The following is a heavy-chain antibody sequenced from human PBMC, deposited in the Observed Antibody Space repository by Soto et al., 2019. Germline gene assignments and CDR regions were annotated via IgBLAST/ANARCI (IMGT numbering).Heavy chain of an antibody. D-gene: IGHD6-19*01. V-gene: IGHV3-30*18. Sequence: QVQLVESGGGVVQPGRSLRLSCAATGFTFSNYGLHWVRQAPGKGLEWVAVISFDGSDEYYADFVKGRVTISRDNSKNALYLQMSSLRADDSAVYYCAKDKGRDAIGWHQKYAFDIWGQGTAVIVSS. CDR1: GFTFSNYG. CDR2: ISFDGSDE. CDR3: AKDKGRDAIGWHQKYAFDI. J-gene: IGHJ3*02.